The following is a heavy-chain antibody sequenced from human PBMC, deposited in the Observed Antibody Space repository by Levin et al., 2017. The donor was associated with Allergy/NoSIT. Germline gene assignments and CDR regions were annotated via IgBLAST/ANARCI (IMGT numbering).Heavy chain of an antibody. D-gene: IGHD5-18*01. Sequence: GGSLRLSCAASGFTISDYAMAWVRQAPGKGLDWVSGVSGDGLLTYYVDSVKGRFTISRDKSKNTLYLQMSSLRTEDTAFYSCAKTGGYISAGFDAWVQGTLVTVAS. CDR1: GFTISDYA. CDR3: AKTGGYISAGFDA. J-gene: IGHJ4*02. V-gene: IGHV3-23*01. CDR2: VSGDGLLT.